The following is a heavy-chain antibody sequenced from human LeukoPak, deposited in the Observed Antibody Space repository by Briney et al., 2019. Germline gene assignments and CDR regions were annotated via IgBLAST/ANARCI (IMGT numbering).Heavy chain of an antibody. CDR3: ARRTYSSSWAADS. Sequence: GESLKISCKGSGYSFTNYWIGWVRQMPGKGLEWMGIIFPGDSDTTYSPSFQGRVTISADKSLSTAYLQWSSLKASDTATYYCARRTYSSSWAADSWGQGTLVTVSS. D-gene: IGHD6-13*01. CDR1: GYSFTNYW. J-gene: IGHJ4*02. CDR2: IFPGDSDT. V-gene: IGHV5-51*01.